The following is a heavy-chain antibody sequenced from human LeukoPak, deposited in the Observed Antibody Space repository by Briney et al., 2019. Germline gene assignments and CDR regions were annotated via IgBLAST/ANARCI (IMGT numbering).Heavy chain of an antibody. V-gene: IGHV1-18*01. Sequence: ASVKVSCKASGYTLTSYGISWVRQAPGQGLEWMGWISAYNGNTNYAQKLQGRVTMTTDTSTSTAYMELRSLRSDDTAVYYCASGGYYDILTGYPGAFEYWGQGTLVTVSS. CDR2: ISAYNGNT. D-gene: IGHD3-9*01. CDR3: ASGGYYDILTGYPGAFEY. CDR1: GYTLTSYG. J-gene: IGHJ4*02.